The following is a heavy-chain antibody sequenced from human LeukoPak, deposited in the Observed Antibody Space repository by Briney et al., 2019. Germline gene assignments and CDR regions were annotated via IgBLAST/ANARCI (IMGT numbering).Heavy chain of an antibody. V-gene: IGHV4-39*07. CDR2: IYYSGST. CDR3: ARGPDDAFDI. CDR1: GGSTSSSTYY. Sequence: PSETLSLTCTVSGGSTSSSTYYWGWIRQPPGKGLEWIGSIYYSGSTYYNPSLKSRVTMSVDTSKNQFSLKLSSVTAADTAVYYCARGPDDAFDIWGQGTMVTVSS. J-gene: IGHJ3*02.